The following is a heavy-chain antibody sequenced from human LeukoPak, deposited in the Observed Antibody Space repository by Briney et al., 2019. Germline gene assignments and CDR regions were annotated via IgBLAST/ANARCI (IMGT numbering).Heavy chain of an antibody. CDR1: GGSFSGYY. CDR2: INHRGST. V-gene: IGHV4-34*01. CDR3: ARARGYFANYFDS. J-gene: IGHJ4*02. D-gene: IGHD3-22*01. Sequence: SETLSLTCAVYGGSFSGYYWSWIRQPPGKGLEWIGEINHRGSTNYNPSLKSRVIVSVDMSKNQFSSNLTSVTAADTAVYYCARARGYFANYFDSWGQGTLVTVS.